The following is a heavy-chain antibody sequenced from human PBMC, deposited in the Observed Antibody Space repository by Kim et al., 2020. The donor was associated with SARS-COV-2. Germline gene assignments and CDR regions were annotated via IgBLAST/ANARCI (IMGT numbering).Heavy chain of an antibody. Sequence: GGSLRLSCAASGFTFSSYAMHWVRQAPGKGLEWVAVIWYDGSNKYYADSVKGRFTISRDNSKNTLYLQMNSLRAEDTAVYYCAKEGGSWYSYYYYYGMDVWGQGTTVTVSS. D-gene: IGHD6-13*01. V-gene: IGHV3-33*06. CDR1: GFTFSSYA. CDR2: IWYDGSNK. J-gene: IGHJ6*02. CDR3: AKEGGSWYSYYYYYGMDV.